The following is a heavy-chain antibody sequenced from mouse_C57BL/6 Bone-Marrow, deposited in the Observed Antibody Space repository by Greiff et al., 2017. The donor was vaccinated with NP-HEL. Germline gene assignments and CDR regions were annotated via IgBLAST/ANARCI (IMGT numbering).Heavy chain of an antibody. V-gene: IGHV1-54*01. CDR1: GYAFTNYL. CDR2: INPGSGGT. Sequence: VQLQQSGAELVRPGTSVKVSCKASGYAFTNYLIEWVKQRPGQGLEWIGVINPGSGGTNYNEKFKGKATLSADKSSSTAYMQLSSLTSEDSAVFFWARFMELHGGYFDYWGQGTTRSGAS. CDR3: ARFMELHGGYFDY. J-gene: IGHJ2*01. D-gene: IGHD2-1*01.